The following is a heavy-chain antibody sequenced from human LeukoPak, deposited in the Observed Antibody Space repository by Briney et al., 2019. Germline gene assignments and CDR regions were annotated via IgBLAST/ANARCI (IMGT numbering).Heavy chain of an antibody. CDR3: ARGEYYYDSSGYGVFDY. CDR2: IYRSGST. CDR1: GGSISSGYY. V-gene: IGHV4-38-2*02. J-gene: IGHJ4*02. Sequence: SSETLSLTCTVSGGSISSGYYWGWIRQPPGKGLEWIGSIYRSGSTYYNPSLKSRVTISVDTSKNQFSLKLSSVTAADTAVYYCARGEYYYDSSGYGVFDYWGQGTLVTVSS. D-gene: IGHD3-22*01.